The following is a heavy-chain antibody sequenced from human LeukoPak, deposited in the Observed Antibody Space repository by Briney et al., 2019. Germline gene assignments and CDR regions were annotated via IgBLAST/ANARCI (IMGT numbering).Heavy chain of an antibody. V-gene: IGHV3-21*01. D-gene: IGHD3-10*01. CDR2: ISCNSLHI. Sequence: PGGSLRLSCAASGFTFSDQSMNWVRQAPGKGLDWVSSISCNSLHIFYADSVKGRFTISRDNAKNSLYLQMNNLRAEDTAVYYCVGPDSQFDCWGQGILVTVSS. CDR1: GFTFSDQS. J-gene: IGHJ4*02. CDR3: VGPDSQFDC.